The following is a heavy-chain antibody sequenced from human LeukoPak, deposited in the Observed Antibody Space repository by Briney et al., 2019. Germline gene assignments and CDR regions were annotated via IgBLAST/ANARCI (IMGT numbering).Heavy chain of an antibody. CDR2: IYYSGST. Sequence: SETLSLTCTVSGGSISSYYWSWIRQPPGKGLEWIGYIYYSGSTNYNPSLKSRVTISVDTSKNQFSLKLSSVTAADTAVYYCARDIAYCGGDCYSRWFDPWGQGTLVTVSS. D-gene: IGHD2-21*02. CDR1: GGSISSYY. V-gene: IGHV4-59*01. J-gene: IGHJ5*02. CDR3: ARDIAYCGGDCYSRWFDP.